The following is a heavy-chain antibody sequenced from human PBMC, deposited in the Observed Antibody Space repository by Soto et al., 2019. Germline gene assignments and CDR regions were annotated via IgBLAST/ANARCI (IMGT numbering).Heavy chain of an antibody. CDR1: GFIFTDYW. D-gene: IGHD3-22*01. Sequence: EVQLVESGGGLVQPGGSLRLSCAASGFIFTDYWMGWVRQAPGKGLEWVATIMKDGGVKKYVDSVKGRFTISRDNAKNSLFLQMNSLRVEDKAVYYCARDRDYYEADYWGQGTLVTVSS. CDR3: ARDRDYYEADY. V-gene: IGHV3-7*01. J-gene: IGHJ4*02. CDR2: IMKDGGVK.